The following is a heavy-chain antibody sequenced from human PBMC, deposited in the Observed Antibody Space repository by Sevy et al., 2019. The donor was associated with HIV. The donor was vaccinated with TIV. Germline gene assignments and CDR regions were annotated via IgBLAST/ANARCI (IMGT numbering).Heavy chain of an antibody. V-gene: IGHV3-48*02. CDR3: ARPYCSGDDSYSELDY. J-gene: IGHJ4*02. CDR2: ISSGSGTI. CDR1: GFNFRNYS. D-gene: IGHD2-15*01. Sequence: GGSLRLSCAASGFNFRNYSMTWVRQAPGKGLDWVSYISSGSGTIQYADSVKDRFTISGDNAKNSLFLQMNSLRDEDTALYYCARPYCSGDDSYSELDYWGQGILVTVSS.